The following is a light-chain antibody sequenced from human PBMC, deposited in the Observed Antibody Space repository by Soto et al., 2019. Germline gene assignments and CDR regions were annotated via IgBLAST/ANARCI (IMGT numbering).Light chain of an antibody. J-gene: IGKJ5*01. CDR3: KKYNSYPT. Sequence: DIQMTQSPSTLSASVGDRVTITCRASQSISNWLAGYQQKPGKAPKLLIYKASSLESGVPSRFSRSGSGTEFTLTISCLQPDDFASYFGKKYNSYPTFGQGTRLEIK. CDR2: KAS. V-gene: IGKV1-5*03. CDR1: QSISNW.